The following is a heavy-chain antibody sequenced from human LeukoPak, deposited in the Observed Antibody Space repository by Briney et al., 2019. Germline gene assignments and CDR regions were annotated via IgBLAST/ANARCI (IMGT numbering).Heavy chain of an antibody. Sequence: ASVKVSCKASGHTFTNFGITWVRQAPGQGLEWMGWISGDNGNTNYAQRLQGRVTMTIETATTTGYMELRSLRSDDTAVYYCAKNRGTTWWDLVDFWGQGTLVTVS. J-gene: IGHJ4*02. CDR1: GHTFTNFG. CDR3: AKNRGTTWWDLVDF. D-gene: IGHD1-7*01. CDR2: ISGDNGNT. V-gene: IGHV1-18*01.